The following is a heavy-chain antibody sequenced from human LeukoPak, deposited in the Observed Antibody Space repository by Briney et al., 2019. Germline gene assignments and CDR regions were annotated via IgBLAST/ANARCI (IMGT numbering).Heavy chain of an antibody. CDR3: ARVKYRYYDFWSGPSGFYYGMDV. D-gene: IGHD3-3*01. CDR1: GYTFTSYG. Sequence: ASVKVSCKASGYTFTSYGINWVRQATGQGLEWMGWMNPNSGNTGYAQKFQGRVTMTRNTSISTAYMELSSLRSEDTAVYYCARVKYRYYDFWSGPSGFYYGMDVWGQGTTVTVSS. J-gene: IGHJ6*02. V-gene: IGHV1-8*02. CDR2: MNPNSGNT.